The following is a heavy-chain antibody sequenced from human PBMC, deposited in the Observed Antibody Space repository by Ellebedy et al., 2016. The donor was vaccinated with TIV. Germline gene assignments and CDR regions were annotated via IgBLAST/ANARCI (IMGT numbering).Heavy chain of an antibody. Sequence: GESLKISCAASGFTFSSYWMTWVRQAPGKGLEWVANINQDGSEKYYVDSVKGRFTISRDNAKNSLYLQMNSLRAEDTAVYYCARDWHVGSAPWGQGTLVTVSS. J-gene: IGHJ5*02. CDR2: INQDGSEK. D-gene: IGHD3-10*01. CDR3: ARDWHVGSAP. V-gene: IGHV3-7*03. CDR1: GFTFSSYW.